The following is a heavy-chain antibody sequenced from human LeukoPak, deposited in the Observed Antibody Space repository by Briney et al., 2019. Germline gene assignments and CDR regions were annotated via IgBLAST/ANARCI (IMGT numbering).Heavy chain of an antibody. D-gene: IGHD2-2*01. CDR1: GFTFSSYS. V-gene: IGHV3-21*01. Sequence: GGSLRLSCAASGFTFSSYSMNWVRQAPGKGLEWVSSISSSSDSIYYADSVKGRFTISRDNAKNSLYLQMNSLRAEDTAVYYCARDGLYCSSTNCYFDYWGQGTLVTVSS. CDR3: ARDGLYCSSTNCYFDY. CDR2: ISSSSDSI. J-gene: IGHJ4*02.